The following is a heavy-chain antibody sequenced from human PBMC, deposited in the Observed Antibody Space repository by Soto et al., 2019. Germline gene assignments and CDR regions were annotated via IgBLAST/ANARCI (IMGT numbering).Heavy chain of an antibody. CDR1: GFTFSSYA. CDR2: FSSSGSST. V-gene: IGHV3-23*01. Sequence: EVQLLESGGGLVQPGGSLRLSCAASGFTFSSYAMTWVRQAPGKGLEWVSAFSSSGSSTYYADSVKGRFTISTDNSKKTLYMKMNSLRAADTDVYYCAKTFSSSWNFDFWGQGTLVTVSS. J-gene: IGHJ4*02. D-gene: IGHD6-13*01. CDR3: AKTFSSSWNFDF.